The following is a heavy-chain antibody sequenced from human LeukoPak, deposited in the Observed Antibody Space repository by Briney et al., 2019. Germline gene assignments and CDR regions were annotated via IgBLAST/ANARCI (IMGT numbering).Heavy chain of an antibody. CDR3: TTGTSTRWYYYMDV. CDR1: GFTFSNAW. Sequence: GGSLRLSCAASGFTFSNAWMSWVRQAPGKGLEWVGRIKSKTDGGTTDYAAPVKCRFTISRDDSKNTLYLQMNSLKTEDTAVYYCTTGTSTRWYYYMDVWGKGTTVTVSS. J-gene: IGHJ6*03. D-gene: IGHD5-24*01. CDR2: IKSKTDGGTT. V-gene: IGHV3-15*01.